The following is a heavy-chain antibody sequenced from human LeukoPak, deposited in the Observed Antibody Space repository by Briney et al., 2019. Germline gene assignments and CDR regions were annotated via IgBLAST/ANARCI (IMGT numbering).Heavy chain of an antibody. CDR3: ARQISDYYYYYMDV. CDR2: IYDSGNE. J-gene: IGHJ6*03. D-gene: IGHD2/OR15-2a*01. CDR1: GGSISTSAFY. V-gene: IGHV4-39*01. Sequence: PSETLSLTCTVSGGSISTSAFYWGWFRQPRGKGLEWIGSIYDSGNEFYNPSLESRVTISADTSKNQFSLKLNSVTAADMAMYYCARQISDYYYYYMDVWGEGITVTVSS.